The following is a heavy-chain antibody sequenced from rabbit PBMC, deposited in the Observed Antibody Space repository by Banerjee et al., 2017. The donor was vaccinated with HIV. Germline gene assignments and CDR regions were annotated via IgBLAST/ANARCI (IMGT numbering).Heavy chain of an antibody. CDR3: ARSDASSGGDYSYYFNL. CDR1: GFSFSSYYY. D-gene: IGHD1-1*01. Sequence: QEQLEESGGDLVKPEGSLTLTCTASGFSFSSYYYMCWVRQAPGKGLEWIACIYAGSSGRTYYARWAKGRFTISKTSSTTVTLQMTSLTAADTATYFCARSDASSGGDYSYYFNLRGPGTLVTVS. J-gene: IGHJ4*01. CDR2: IYAGSSGRT. V-gene: IGHV1S45*01.